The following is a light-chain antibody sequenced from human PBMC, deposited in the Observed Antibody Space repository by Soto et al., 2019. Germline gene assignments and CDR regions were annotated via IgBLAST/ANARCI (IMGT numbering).Light chain of an antibody. CDR3: QQYNAWPFT. CDR1: QSVSSK. Sequence: EIVMTQSPATLSVSPGERATISCRASQSVSSKLAWYQQKPDQAPRLLIYGASTRATGIPARFSGSGSGTEFTLTISSLQSEDFAVYYCQQYNAWPFTFGPGTKVDIK. J-gene: IGKJ3*01. CDR2: GAS. V-gene: IGKV3-15*01.